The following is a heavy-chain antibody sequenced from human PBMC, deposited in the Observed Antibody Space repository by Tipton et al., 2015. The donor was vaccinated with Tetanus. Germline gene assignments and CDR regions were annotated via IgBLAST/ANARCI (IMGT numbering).Heavy chain of an antibody. Sequence: SLRLSCAASGFTVSSNYMNWVRQAPGKGLEWVSVIYSGGSTYYADSVKGRFTISRDNSKNTLYLQMNSLRAEDTAVYYCARESRSRVVGQWGQGALVTVSS. V-gene: IGHV3-66*01. CDR3: ARESRSRVVGQ. J-gene: IGHJ4*02. CDR1: GFTVSSNY. CDR2: IYSGGST. D-gene: IGHD2-21*01.